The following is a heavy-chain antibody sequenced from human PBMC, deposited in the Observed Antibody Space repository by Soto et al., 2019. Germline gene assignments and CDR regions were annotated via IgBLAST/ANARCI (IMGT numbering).Heavy chain of an antibody. V-gene: IGHV2-5*02. CDR2: IYWDDSK. CDR3: AHKGPEDWPLDY. CDR1: GFSLSTSGVG. D-gene: IGHD3-9*01. J-gene: IGHJ4*02. Sequence: SGPTGEPTQTLTLTCAFSGFSLSTSGVGVGWIRQPPGKALEWLAVIYWDDSKHYSPSLRSRLTITKDTSKNQVVLTMTNMDPMDTGTYYCAHKGPEDWPLDYWGQGTLVTVS.